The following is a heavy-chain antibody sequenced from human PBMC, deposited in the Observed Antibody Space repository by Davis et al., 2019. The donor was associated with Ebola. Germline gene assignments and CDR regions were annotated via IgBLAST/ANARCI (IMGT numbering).Heavy chain of an antibody. CDR2: IYPGDSNT. CDR3: ARHSFLGNYYYYGLDV. V-gene: IGHV5-51*01. CDR1: GYSFTNYW. D-gene: IGHD2/OR15-2a*01. J-gene: IGHJ6*02. Sequence: PGGSLRLSCKGSGYSFTNYWIGWVRQMPGKGLEWMGIIYPGDSNTRYSPSFQGQVTISADKSISTAYLQWSSLKASDTAMYYCARHSFLGNYYYYGLDVWGQGTTVTVSS.